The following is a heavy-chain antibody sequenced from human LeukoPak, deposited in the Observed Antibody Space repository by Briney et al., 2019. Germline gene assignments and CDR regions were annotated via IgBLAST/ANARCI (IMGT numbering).Heavy chain of an antibody. D-gene: IGHD5-24*01. Sequence: ETLSLTCTTSGGSISSYYRSWIRQPPGKGLERIGYIYYSGSTSYNPSLTSRVTILVDTSKNQFSLKLRSVTAADTAVYYCARHERDVSLDHAFDIWGQGTMVTVSS. CDR3: ARHERDVSLDHAFDI. J-gene: IGHJ3*02. V-gene: IGHV4-59*08. CDR1: GGSISSYY. CDR2: IYYSGST.